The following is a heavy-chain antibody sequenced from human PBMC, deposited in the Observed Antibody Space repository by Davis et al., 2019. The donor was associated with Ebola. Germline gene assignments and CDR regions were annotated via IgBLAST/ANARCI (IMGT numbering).Heavy chain of an antibody. Sequence: GGSLRLSCAASGFTFSSYAMSWVRQAPGKGLEWVSSITGSGCSTYYADSVKGRFTVSRDNSKNTLYLQMNSLRAEDTAVYYCAKYRGGWYGDAFDIWGQGTMVTVSS. CDR2: ITGSGCST. V-gene: IGHV3-23*01. D-gene: IGHD6-19*01. CDR3: AKYRGGWYGDAFDI. J-gene: IGHJ3*02. CDR1: GFTFSSYA.